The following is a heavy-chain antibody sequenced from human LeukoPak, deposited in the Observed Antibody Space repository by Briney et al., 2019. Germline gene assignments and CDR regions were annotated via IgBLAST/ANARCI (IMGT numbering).Heavy chain of an antibody. CDR3: ARDGPFLDH. J-gene: IGHJ4*02. CDR1: GDSITTYY. Sequence: PSETLSLTCTVSGDSITTYYWSWIRQPPGKGLEWLGYIYYTGSTNYNPSLKSRVTISLDTSKNQFSLKLSSVTAADTAVYYCARDGPFLDHWGQGTLVTVSS. CDR2: IYYTGST. D-gene: IGHD3-16*01. V-gene: IGHV4-59*01.